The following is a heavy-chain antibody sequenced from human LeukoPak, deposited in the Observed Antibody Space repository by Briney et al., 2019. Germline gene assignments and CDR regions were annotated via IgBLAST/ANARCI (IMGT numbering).Heavy chain of an antibody. D-gene: IGHD3-10*01. CDR2: IKQDGSEK. CDR1: GFTFSSYW. Sequence: GGSLRLSCAASGFTFSSYWMSWVRQAPGKGLEWVANIKQDGSEKYHVDSVKGRFTNSRDNAKNSLYLQMNSLRAEDTAVYYCARGRIRVTMVRGVFFDYWGQGTLVTVSS. CDR3: ARGRIRVTMVRGVFFDY. J-gene: IGHJ4*02. V-gene: IGHV3-7*03.